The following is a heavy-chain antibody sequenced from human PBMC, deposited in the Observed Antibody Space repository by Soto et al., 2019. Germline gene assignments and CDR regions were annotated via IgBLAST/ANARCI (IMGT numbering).Heavy chain of an antibody. CDR2: ISAYNGNT. Sequence: ASVKVSCKASGYTFTSYGISWVRQAPGQGLEWMGWISAYNGNTNYAQKLQGRVTMTTDTSTSTAYVELRSLRSDDTAVYYCARDLGYCSGGSCYGGYFDYWGQGTLVTVSS. CDR1: GYTFTSYG. CDR3: ARDLGYCSGGSCYGGYFDY. V-gene: IGHV1-18*01. J-gene: IGHJ4*02. D-gene: IGHD2-15*01.